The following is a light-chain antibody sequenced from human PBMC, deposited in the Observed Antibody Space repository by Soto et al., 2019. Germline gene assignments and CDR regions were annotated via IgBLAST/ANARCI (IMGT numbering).Light chain of an antibody. V-gene: IGKV4-1*01. CDR2: WAS. CDR3: QQYYSPPLT. Sequence: DIVMTQSPDSLAVSLGERATINCKSSQILLYSSNNKNYLAWYQQKPGQPPKLLIYWASTRESGVPDRFSGSGSGTDFTLTISSLQAEDVAVYYCQQYYSPPLTFGGGTKVDI. J-gene: IGKJ4*01. CDR1: QILLYSSNNKNY.